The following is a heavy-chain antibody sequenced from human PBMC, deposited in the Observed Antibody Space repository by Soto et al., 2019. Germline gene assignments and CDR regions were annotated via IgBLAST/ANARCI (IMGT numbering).Heavy chain of an antibody. CDR1: GYSFTSYW. D-gene: IGHD1-26*01. CDR2: IYPGDSDT. J-gene: IGHJ6*02. CDR3: ASSGSHSYYYYYGMDV. V-gene: IGHV5-51*01. Sequence: GESLKISFKGSGYSFTSYWIGWVRQMPGKGLEWMGIIYPGDSDTRYSPSFQGQVTISADKSISTAYLQWSSLKASDTAMYYCASSGSHSYYYYYGMDVWGQGTTVTVSS.